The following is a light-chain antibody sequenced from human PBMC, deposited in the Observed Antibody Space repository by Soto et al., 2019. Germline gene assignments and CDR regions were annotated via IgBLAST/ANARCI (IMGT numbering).Light chain of an antibody. CDR1: QSVSSY. J-gene: IGKJ5*01. V-gene: IGKV3-11*01. Sequence: EIWLTQSPATLSLSPGERATLSCRASQSVSSYLAWYQQKPGQAPRLLIYDASNRATGIPARFSGSGSGTDFTLTISSLETEDFAVYYCQQRSNWPPITFGQGTRLEIK. CDR2: DAS. CDR3: QQRSNWPPIT.